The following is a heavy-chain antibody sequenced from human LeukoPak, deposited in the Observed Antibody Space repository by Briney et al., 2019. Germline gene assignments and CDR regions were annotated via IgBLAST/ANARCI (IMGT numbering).Heavy chain of an antibody. Sequence: PSETLSLTCAVYGGSFSGYYWSWIRQPPGKGLAWIGELNHSGSTNYNPSLKSRVTISVDTSKNQFSLKLSSVTAADTAVYYCARALKGGNWFDPWGQGTLVTVSS. CDR1: GGSFSGYY. CDR3: ARALKGGNWFDP. V-gene: IGHV4-34*01. J-gene: IGHJ5*02. CDR2: LNHSGST. D-gene: IGHD3-16*01.